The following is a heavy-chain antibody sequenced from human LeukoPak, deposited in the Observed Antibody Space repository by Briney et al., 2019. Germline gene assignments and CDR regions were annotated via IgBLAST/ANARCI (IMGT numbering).Heavy chain of an antibody. CDR1: GFTFSSYS. CDR3: ARDSGYNLRGYFQH. V-gene: IGHV3-48*01. J-gene: IGHJ1*01. CDR2: ISSSSSTI. Sequence: AGSLRLSCAASGFTFSSYSMNWVRQAPGKGLEWVSYISSSSSTIYYADSVKGRFTISRDNSKNTLYLQMNSLRAEDTAVYYCARDSGYNLRGYFQHWGQGTLVTVSS. D-gene: IGHD6-25*01.